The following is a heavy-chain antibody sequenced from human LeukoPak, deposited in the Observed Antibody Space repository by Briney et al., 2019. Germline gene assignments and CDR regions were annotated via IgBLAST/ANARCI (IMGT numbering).Heavy chain of an antibody. CDR3: ARESYYDSSGYGYYGMDV. CDR1: GFTFSSYS. D-gene: IGHD3-22*01. J-gene: IGHJ6*02. Sequence: GGSLRLSCAASGFTFSSYSMNWVRQAPGKGLEWVSSISSSSSYIYYADSVKGRFTISRDNAKNSLYLQMNSLRAEDTAVYYCARESYYDSSGYGYYGMDVWGQGTTVTVSS. CDR2: ISSSSSYI. V-gene: IGHV3-21*01.